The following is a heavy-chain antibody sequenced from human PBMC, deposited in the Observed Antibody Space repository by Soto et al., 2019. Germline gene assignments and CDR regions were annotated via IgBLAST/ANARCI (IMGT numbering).Heavy chain of an antibody. CDR3: ARAGWYRFDY. D-gene: IGHD6-19*01. V-gene: IGHV3-74*01. CDR1: GFTFSNYW. J-gene: IGHJ4*02. Sequence: PGGSLRLSCAASGFTFSNYWVHWVRQAPGKGLMWVSRINSDGTTINYADSVEGRFTISRDNAKNTLFLQMNSLRVEDTAVYYCARAGWYRFDYWGQGTQVTVSS. CDR2: INSDGTTI.